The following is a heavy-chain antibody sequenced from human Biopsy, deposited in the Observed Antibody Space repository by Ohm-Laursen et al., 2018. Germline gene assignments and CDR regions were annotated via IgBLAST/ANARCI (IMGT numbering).Heavy chain of an antibody. Sequence: SLRLSCTASGFTFSSYGMHWVRQAPGKGLEWVAVIWHDGGRQYYADSVKGRFTISRDNSKNTLYLQMNSLRAEDTAVYYCARDGAAGYGLDVWGQGTTVTVSS. CDR1: GFTFSSYG. CDR2: IWHDGGRQ. V-gene: IGHV3-33*01. D-gene: IGHD6-25*01. CDR3: ARDGAAGYGLDV. J-gene: IGHJ6*02.